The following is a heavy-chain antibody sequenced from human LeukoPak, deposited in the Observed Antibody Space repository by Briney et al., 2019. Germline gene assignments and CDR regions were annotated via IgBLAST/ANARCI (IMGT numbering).Heavy chain of an antibody. CDR1: GFTFSSYN. Sequence: PGGSLRLSCAASGFTFSSYNMNWVRQAPGKGLEWVSSISGSSSYIYYADSVKGRFTISRGNAKNSLYLEMNSLRAEDTAVYYCARDRIAVAATETSFDYWGQGTLVTVSS. J-gene: IGHJ4*02. V-gene: IGHV3-21*01. CDR2: ISGSSSYI. CDR3: ARDRIAVAATETSFDY. D-gene: IGHD6-19*01.